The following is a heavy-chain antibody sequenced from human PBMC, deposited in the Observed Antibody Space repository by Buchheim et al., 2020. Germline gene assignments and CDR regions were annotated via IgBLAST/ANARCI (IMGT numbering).Heavy chain of an antibody. CDR2: IYYSGST. D-gene: IGHD3-22*01. J-gene: IGHJ6*02. Sequence: QVQLQESGPGLVKPSQTLSLTCTVSGGSISSGDDYWSWIRQPPGKGLEWIGYIYYSGSTYYNPSLKSRVTISVDTSKNQFSLKLSSVTAADTAVYYCARERRGHDSSGYYFYYGMDVWGQGTT. V-gene: IGHV4-30-4*01. CDR1: GGSISSGDDY. CDR3: ARERRGHDSSGYYFYYGMDV.